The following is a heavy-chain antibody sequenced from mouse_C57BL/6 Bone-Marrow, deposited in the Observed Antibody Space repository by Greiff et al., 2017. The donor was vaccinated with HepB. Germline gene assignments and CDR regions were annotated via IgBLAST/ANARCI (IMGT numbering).Heavy chain of an antibody. CDR1: GYTFTSYW. Sequence: VQLQQPGAELVMPGASVKLSCKASGYTFTSYWMHWVKQRPGQGLAWIGEIDPSDSYTNYNQKFKGKSTLTVDKSSSTAYMQLSSLTSEDSAVYYCARGPYYGPFAYWGQGTLVTVSA. D-gene: IGHD1-1*01. J-gene: IGHJ3*01. V-gene: IGHV1-69*01. CDR2: IDPSDSYT. CDR3: ARGPYYGPFAY.